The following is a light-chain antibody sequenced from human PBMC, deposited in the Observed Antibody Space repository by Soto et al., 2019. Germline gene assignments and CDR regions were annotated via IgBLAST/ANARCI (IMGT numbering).Light chain of an antibody. Sequence: IQMTQSPSTLSGSVGDRVTITCRASQTISSWLAWYQQKPGKAPKLLINEASSLESGVPSRFSGSGSGTEFTLTISSLQPDDSATYYCQQYNSYPWTFGQGTKVDIK. V-gene: IGKV1-5*03. J-gene: IGKJ1*01. CDR1: QTISSW. CDR2: EAS. CDR3: QQYNSYPWT.